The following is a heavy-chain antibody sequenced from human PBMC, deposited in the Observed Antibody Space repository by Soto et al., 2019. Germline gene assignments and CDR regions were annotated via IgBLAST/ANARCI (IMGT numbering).Heavy chain of an antibody. Sequence: QVQLQQWGAGLLKPSETLSLTCAVYGGSFSGYYWSWIRQPPGKGLEWIGEINHSGSTNYNPSLKSRVTISVDTSKNQFYLKLSSVTAADTAVYYCARGGYCSGGSCYSPVVDYWGQGTLVTVSS. CDR1: GGSFSGYY. J-gene: IGHJ4*02. CDR2: INHSGST. D-gene: IGHD2-15*01. CDR3: ARGGYCSGGSCYSPVVDY. V-gene: IGHV4-34*01.